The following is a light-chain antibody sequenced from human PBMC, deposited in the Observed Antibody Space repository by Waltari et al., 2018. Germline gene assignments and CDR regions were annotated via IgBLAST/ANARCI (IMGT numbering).Light chain of an antibody. J-gene: IGLJ3*02. CDR1: SSDVGGYNY. V-gene: IGLV2-14*01. CDR3: SSYTSSSTWV. Sequence: QSALTQPASVSGSPAQSITISCTGTSSDVGGYNYFSWYQQHPGKAPKFMIYDVSKRPSGVSNRFSGSKSGNTASLTISGLQAEDEADYYCSSYTSSSTWVFGGGTKLTVL. CDR2: DVS.